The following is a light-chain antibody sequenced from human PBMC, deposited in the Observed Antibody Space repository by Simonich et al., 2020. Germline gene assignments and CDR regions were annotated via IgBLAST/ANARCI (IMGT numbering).Light chain of an antibody. Sequence: DIVMTQSPDSLAVSLGERATINCKSSQSVLYSSNNKNYLAWYQQKPGHPPKLLIYWASTRESGVPDRFSGSGSGTDFTLTISSLQAEDVAVYYCQQYHSTPRTFGQGTKVEIK. V-gene: IGKV4-1*01. CDR1: QSVLYSSNNKNY. CDR2: WAS. J-gene: IGKJ1*01. CDR3: QQYHSTPRT.